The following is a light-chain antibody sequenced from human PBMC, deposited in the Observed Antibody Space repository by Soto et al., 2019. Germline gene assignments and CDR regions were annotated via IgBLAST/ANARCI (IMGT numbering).Light chain of an antibody. CDR1: SSNIGASYD. J-gene: IGLJ1*01. Sequence: QSALTQPPSVSGAPGQRVTISCTGSSSNIGASYDIHWYQQPPGTAPKLLIYGNNNRPSGVPDRFSGSKSGTSASLAITGLQAEDEADYYCQSSDSSLSRVFGTGTKVTVL. CDR2: GNN. V-gene: IGLV1-40*01. CDR3: QSSDSSLSRV.